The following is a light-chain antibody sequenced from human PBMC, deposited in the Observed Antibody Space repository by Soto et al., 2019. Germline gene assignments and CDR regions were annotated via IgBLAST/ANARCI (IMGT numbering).Light chain of an antibody. Sequence: DIQMTQSPSTLSASVGDRFTITCRASQSISSWLAWYQQKPGKAPKLLIYDASSLESGVPSRFSGSGSGTEITLTISSLQHEDVATYYCQQYRTFGQGTKVDIK. V-gene: IGKV1-5*01. CDR2: DAS. J-gene: IGKJ1*01. CDR3: QQYRT. CDR1: QSISSW.